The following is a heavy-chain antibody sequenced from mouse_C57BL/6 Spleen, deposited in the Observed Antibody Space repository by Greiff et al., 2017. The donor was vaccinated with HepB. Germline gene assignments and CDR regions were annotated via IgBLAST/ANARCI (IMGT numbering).Heavy chain of an antibody. CDR3: ASGYGSSYRYFDV. J-gene: IGHJ1*03. Sequence: QVHVKQPGAELVMPGASVKLSCKASGYTFTSYWMHWVKQRPGQGLEWIGEIDPSDSYTNYNQKFKGKSTLTVDKSSSTAYMQLSSLTSEDSAVYYCASGYGSSYRYFDVWGTGTTVTVSS. CDR2: IDPSDSYT. V-gene: IGHV1-69*01. CDR1: GYTFTSYW. D-gene: IGHD1-1*01.